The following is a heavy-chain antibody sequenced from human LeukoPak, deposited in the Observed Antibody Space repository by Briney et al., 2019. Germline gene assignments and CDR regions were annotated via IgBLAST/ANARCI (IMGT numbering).Heavy chain of an antibody. CDR1: GYTFTGYY. D-gene: IGHD4-17*01. Sequence: ASVKVSCKASGYTFTGYYMHWVRQAPGQGLEWMGWINPNSGGTNYAQKFQGRVTMTRDTSISTAYMELSRLRSDDTAVYYCARASFYGDYGDWFDPWGQGTLVTVSS. V-gene: IGHV1-2*02. J-gene: IGHJ5*02. CDR2: INPNSGGT. CDR3: ARASFYGDYGDWFDP.